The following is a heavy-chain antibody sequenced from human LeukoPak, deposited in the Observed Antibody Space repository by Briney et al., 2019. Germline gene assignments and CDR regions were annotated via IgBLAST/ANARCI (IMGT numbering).Heavy chain of an antibody. CDR1: GGTFSSYA. V-gene: IGHV1-69*13. D-gene: IGHD6-13*01. CDR3: ARDRRSSSWDAFDI. J-gene: IGHJ3*02. Sequence: ASVKVSCKASGGTFSSYAISWVRQAPGQGLEWMGGIIPIFGTANYAQKFQGRVTITADESTSTAYMELSSLRSEDTAVYYCARDRRSSSWDAFDIWGQGTMVTVSS. CDR2: IIPIFGTA.